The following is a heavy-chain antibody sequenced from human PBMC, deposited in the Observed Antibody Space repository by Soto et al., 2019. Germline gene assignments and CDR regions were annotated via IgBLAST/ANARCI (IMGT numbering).Heavy chain of an antibody. CDR1: GFTFSSYW. D-gene: IGHD3-9*01. Sequence: GGSLRLSCAASGFTFSSYWMSWVRQAPGKGLEWVANIKQDGSEKYYVDSVKGRFTISRDNAKNSLYLQVNSLRAEDTAVYYCARLVYDILTGYYPEVYFDYWGQEPWSPSPQ. J-gene: IGHJ4*01. CDR3: ARLVYDILTGYYPEVYFDY. CDR2: IKQDGSEK. V-gene: IGHV3-7*01.